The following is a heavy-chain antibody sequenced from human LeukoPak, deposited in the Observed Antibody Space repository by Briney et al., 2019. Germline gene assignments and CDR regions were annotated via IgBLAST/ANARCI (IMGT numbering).Heavy chain of an antibody. J-gene: IGHJ5*02. CDR3: AKDRFGSGSPNWFGP. CDR1: GFTFGRYA. D-gene: IGHD3-10*01. Sequence: EGSLRLSCAGSGFTFGRYAMSWIRQVPGKGLEWVSAISGSSGDIFYTDPVKGRFTISRDNSKNTLYLQMNSLRAGDTAVYYCAKDRFGSGSPNWFGPWGQGTLVTVSS. CDR2: ISGSSGDI. V-gene: IGHV3-23*01.